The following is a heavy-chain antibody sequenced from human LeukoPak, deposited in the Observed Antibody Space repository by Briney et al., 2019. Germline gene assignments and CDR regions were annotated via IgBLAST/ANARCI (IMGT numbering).Heavy chain of an antibody. CDR1: GFTFTKFW. Sequence: GGSLRLSCEASGFTFTKFWMSWVRQAPGKGLEWVANIQEDGKKENYVDSVKGRFTIARDNADKLLYLHMKSLRAEDTAVYFCTRDKAYSSFDYWGQGTLVTVSS. CDR3: TRDKAYSSFDY. CDR2: IQEDGKKE. J-gene: IGHJ4*02. D-gene: IGHD4-11*01. V-gene: IGHV3-7*01.